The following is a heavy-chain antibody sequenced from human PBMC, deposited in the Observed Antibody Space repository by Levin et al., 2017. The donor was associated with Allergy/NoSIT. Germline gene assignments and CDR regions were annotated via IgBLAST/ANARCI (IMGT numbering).Heavy chain of an antibody. J-gene: IGHJ4*02. D-gene: IGHD3-10*02. CDR3: ASEIPRGSPDNYVPL. CDR1: GFTVSSNY. V-gene: IGHV3-53*01. Sequence: GGSLRLSCAVSGFTVSSNYMSWVRQAPGKGPEWVSVIYGGGSTYYADSVRGRFTISRDDSGNTLSLPMNRLRVADTAVYYCASEIPRGSPDNYVPLWGRGTLVTVSS. CDR2: IYGGGST.